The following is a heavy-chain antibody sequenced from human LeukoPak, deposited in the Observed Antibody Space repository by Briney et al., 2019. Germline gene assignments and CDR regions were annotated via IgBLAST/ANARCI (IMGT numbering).Heavy chain of an antibody. D-gene: IGHD4-11*01. J-gene: IGHJ4*02. CDR3: ARDAATTVTTD. V-gene: IGHV1-2*02. CDR2: INPNSGGT. CDR1: GYTFTGFY. Sequence: ASVRVSCKTSGYTFTGFYLHWVRQAPGQGLEWMGWINPNSGGTNYAQKFQGRVTMTRDTSISTAYMELRRLRSDDTAVYFCARDAATTVTTDGGQGTLVTVSS.